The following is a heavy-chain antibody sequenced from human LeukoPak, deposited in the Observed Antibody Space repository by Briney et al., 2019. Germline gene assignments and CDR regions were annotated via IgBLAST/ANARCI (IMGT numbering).Heavy chain of an antibody. CDR2: IIPIFGTA. V-gene: IGHV1-69*01. Sequence: SVKVSCKASGGTSSSYAISWVRQAPGQGLEWMGGIIPIFGTANYAQKFQGRVTITADESTSTAYMELSSLRSEDTAVYYCARDRFLKYSSGWSFDYWGQGTLVTVSS. J-gene: IGHJ4*02. CDR1: GGTSSSYA. D-gene: IGHD6-19*01. CDR3: ARDRFLKYSSGWSFDY.